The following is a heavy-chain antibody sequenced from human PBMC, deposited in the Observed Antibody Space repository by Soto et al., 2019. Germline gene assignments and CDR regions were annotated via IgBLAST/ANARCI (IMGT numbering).Heavy chain of an antibody. J-gene: IGHJ6*02. CDR2: ISAYNGNT. Sequence: QVQLVQSGAEVKKPGASVKVSCKASGYTFTSYGISWVRQAPGQGLEWMGWISAYNGNTNYAQKLQGRVTMTTDTSTSTAYMELRSLRSDDTVVYYCARGVAVADTYYYYGMDVWGQGTTLTVSS. V-gene: IGHV1-18*01. CDR3: ARGVAVADTYYYYGMDV. D-gene: IGHD6-19*01. CDR1: GYTFTSYG.